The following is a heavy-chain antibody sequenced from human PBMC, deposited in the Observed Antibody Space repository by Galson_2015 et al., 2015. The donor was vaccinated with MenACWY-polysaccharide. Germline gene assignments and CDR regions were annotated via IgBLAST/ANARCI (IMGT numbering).Heavy chain of an antibody. Sequence: SLRLSCAASGFTFSSYSMNWVRQAPGKGLEWVSYISSSNSTIYYADSVKGRFTISRDNAKNSLYLQMNSLRAEDTAVYYCARDLLWSSSWHETFDYWGQGTLVTVSS. CDR2: ISSSNSTI. CDR1: GFTFSSYS. J-gene: IGHJ4*02. D-gene: IGHD6-13*01. CDR3: ARDLLWSSSWHETFDY. V-gene: IGHV3-48*01.